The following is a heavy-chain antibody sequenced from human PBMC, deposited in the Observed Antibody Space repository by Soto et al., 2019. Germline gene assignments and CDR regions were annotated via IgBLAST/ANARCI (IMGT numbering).Heavy chain of an antibody. CDR2: IYYSGST. CDR1: GGSVSSGSYY. J-gene: IGHJ5*02. D-gene: IGHD6-19*01. V-gene: IGHV4-39*01. Sequence: SETLSLTCTVSGGSVSSGSYYWSWIRQPPGKGLEWIGSIYYSGSTYYNPSLKSRVSISVDTSKNQFSLKLSSVTAADTAVYYCARLGPETWTAVASNWFDPWGQGTLVTVSS. CDR3: ARLGPETWTAVASNWFDP.